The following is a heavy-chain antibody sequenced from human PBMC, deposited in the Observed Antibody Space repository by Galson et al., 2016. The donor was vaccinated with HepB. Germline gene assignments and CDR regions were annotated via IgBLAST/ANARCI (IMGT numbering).Heavy chain of an antibody. CDR1: GGSFSDFY. CDR3: ARVVWDGDFGEYFQL. D-gene: IGHD4-17*01. V-gene: IGHV4-34*01. J-gene: IGHJ1*01. CDR2: INHSGST. Sequence: SETLSLTCAVYGGSFSDFYWSWFRQPPGKGLEWIGEINHSGSTHHNPSLKGRVAISVDTSKNQFSLKLNSVTAADTAMYYCARVVWDGDFGEYFQLWGRGTLGTVSS.